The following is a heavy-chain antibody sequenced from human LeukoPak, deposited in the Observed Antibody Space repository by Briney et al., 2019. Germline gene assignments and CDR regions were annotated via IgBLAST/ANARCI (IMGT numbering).Heavy chain of an antibody. J-gene: IGHJ4*02. CDR3: ARALITMVRGVGY. Sequence: PGGSLRLSCAASGFTFSSYGMHWVRQAPGKGLEWVAFIRYDGSNKYYADSVKGRFTISRDNSKNTLYLQMNSLRSEDTAVYYCARALITMVRGVGYWGQGTLVTVSS. V-gene: IGHV3-30*02. CDR1: GFTFSSYG. D-gene: IGHD3-10*01. CDR2: IRYDGSNK.